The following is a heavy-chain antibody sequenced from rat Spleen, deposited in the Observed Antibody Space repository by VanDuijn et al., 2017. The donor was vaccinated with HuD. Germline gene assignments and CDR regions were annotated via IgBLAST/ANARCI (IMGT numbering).Heavy chain of an antibody. CDR1: GFIFSTND. V-gene: IGHV5-25*01. CDR2: ISTGGGNT. Sequence: EVQLVESGGGLVQPGRSLKLSCAASGFIFSTNDMAWVRQAPTKGLEWIASISTGGGNTYYRDSVKGRFTISRDNAKSTLYLQMDSLRSEDTATYYCARSVFDYWGQGVMVTVSS. CDR3: ARSVFDY. J-gene: IGHJ2*01.